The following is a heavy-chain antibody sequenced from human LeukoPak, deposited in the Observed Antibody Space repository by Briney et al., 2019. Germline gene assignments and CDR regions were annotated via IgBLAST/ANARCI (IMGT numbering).Heavy chain of an antibody. D-gene: IGHD3-10*01. CDR2: IYTSGST. CDR1: GGSISGYY. CDR3: ARSEYYYGSGRAFDY. Sequence: PSETLSLTCTVSGGSISGYYWSWIRQPAGKGLEWIGRIYTSGSTNYNPSLKSRVTMSVDTSKNQFSLKLSSVTAADTAVYYCARSEYYYGSGRAFDYWGQGTLVTVSS. J-gene: IGHJ4*02. V-gene: IGHV4-4*07.